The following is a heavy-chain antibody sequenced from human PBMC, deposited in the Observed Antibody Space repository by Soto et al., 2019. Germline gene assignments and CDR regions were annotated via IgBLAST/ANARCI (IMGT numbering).Heavy chain of an antibody. Sequence: QVQLVESGGGVVQPGRSLRLSCAASGFTFSSYGMHWVRQAPGKGLEWVAVIWYDGSNKYYADSVKGRFTISRDNSKNTLYLQMNSLRAEDTAVYYCARDPSPQENYPHYYYYYGMDVWGQGTTVTVSS. CDR1: GFTFSSYG. CDR3: ARDPSPQENYPHYYYYYGMDV. CDR2: IWYDGSNK. J-gene: IGHJ6*02. V-gene: IGHV3-33*01. D-gene: IGHD1-7*01.